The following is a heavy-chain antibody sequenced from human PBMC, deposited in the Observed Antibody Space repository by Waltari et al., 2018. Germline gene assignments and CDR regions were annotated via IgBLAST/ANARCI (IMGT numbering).Heavy chain of an antibody. Sequence: QMQLVQSGPEVKKPGTSVKVPCKASGFTFTSSALQLVRQARGQRLEWIGWIVVGSGNTNYAQKFQERVTITRDMSTSTAYMELSSLRSEDTAVYYCAADFPWFRTNWYFDLWGRGTLVTVSS. CDR3: AADFPWFRTNWYFDL. CDR1: GFTFTSSA. D-gene: IGHD3-10*01. CDR2: IVVGSGNT. V-gene: IGHV1-58*01. J-gene: IGHJ2*01.